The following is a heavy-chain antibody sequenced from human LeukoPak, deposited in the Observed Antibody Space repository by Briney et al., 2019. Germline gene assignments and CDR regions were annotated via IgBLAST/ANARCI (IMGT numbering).Heavy chain of an antibody. CDR1: GGSISSYY. CDR3: ASFSSSYAGHAFDI. V-gene: IGHV4-59*01. J-gene: IGHJ3*02. CDR2: IYYSGST. D-gene: IGHD6-13*01. Sequence: PSETLSLTCTVSGGSISSYYWSWIRQPPGKGLEWIGYIYYSGSTNYNPSLKSRVTISVDTSKNQFSLKLSSVTAADTAVYYCASFSSSYAGHAFDIWGQGTMVTVSS.